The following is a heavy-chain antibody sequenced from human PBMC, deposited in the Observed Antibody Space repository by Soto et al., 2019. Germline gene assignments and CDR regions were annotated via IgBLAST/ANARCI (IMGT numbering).Heavy chain of an antibody. D-gene: IGHD2-21*01. CDR1: DVSIGGSLHY. CDR2: IDLGGTK. V-gene: IGHV4-39*01. Sequence: QEQLQESGPGLVRPSETLSLTCTVSDVSIGGSLHYLGWIRHPPGTGLEWIGNIDLGGTKYYNPSLKSRLALSLDTSKKLLSMELTCVTAPDTAVYYCAIYQRVYSGGSQFDPWGQGTLVTVSS. J-gene: IGHJ5*02. CDR3: AIYQRVYSGGSQFDP.